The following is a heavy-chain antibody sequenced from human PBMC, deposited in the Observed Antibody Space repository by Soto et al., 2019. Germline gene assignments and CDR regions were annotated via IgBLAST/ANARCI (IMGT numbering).Heavy chain of an antibody. V-gene: IGHV3-9*01. CDR3: AKGRSYGLFDY. CDR2: ISWNSIRI. CDR1: GFTFDDYA. Sequence: EVQLVESGGGLVQPGRSLRLSCAASGFTFDDYAMYWVRQAPGKGLELVSGISWNSIRIEYADSVKGRFTISRDTAKNSLSLQMNSLRAEDTALYYCAKGRSYGLFDYWGQGTLVTVSS. J-gene: IGHJ4*02. D-gene: IGHD5-18*01.